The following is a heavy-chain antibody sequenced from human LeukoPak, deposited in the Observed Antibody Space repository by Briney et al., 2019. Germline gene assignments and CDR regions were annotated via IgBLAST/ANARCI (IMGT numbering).Heavy chain of an antibody. CDR2: ISSDRNTK. Sequence: GGSLRLSCEASGFTFSSYGMHWVRQAPGKGLDWVALISSDRNTKYYADSVKGRFTISRDNSKNTLYLQMNSLRAEDTAVYYCSRSRPKFKDFDYWGQGTLVTVSS. J-gene: IGHJ4*02. CDR1: GFTFSSYG. CDR3: SRSRPKFKDFDY. V-gene: IGHV3-30*03.